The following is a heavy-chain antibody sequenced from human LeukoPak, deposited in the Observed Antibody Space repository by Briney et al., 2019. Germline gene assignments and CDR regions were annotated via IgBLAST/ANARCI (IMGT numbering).Heavy chain of an antibody. CDR2: INSDGSST. D-gene: IGHD5-18*01. CDR1: GFTFSSYW. CDR3: ARNLDTDMFDY. Sequence: GGPLRLSCAASGFTFSSYWMHWVRQAPGKVPVWVSRINSDGSSTTYADSVKGRFTISRDNAKNTLYLQMNSLRAEDTAVYYCARNLDTDMFDYWGQGTLVTVSS. J-gene: IGHJ4*02. V-gene: IGHV3-74*01.